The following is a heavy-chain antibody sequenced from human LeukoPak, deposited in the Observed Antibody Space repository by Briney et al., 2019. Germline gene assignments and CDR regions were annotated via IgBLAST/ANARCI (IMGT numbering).Heavy chain of an antibody. Sequence: PGGSLRLSCAPSGFTFSDYYMSWIRQAPGKGLEWVSYISDSSGYTKDADSVKGRFTISRDNAKKSLYLQMNSLGAEDTAVYYCARDRVGGSYVFDIWGQGTMVTVSS. D-gene: IGHD1-26*01. CDR1: GFTFSDYY. V-gene: IGHV3-11*06. CDR2: ISDSSGYT. CDR3: ARDRVGGSYVFDI. J-gene: IGHJ3*02.